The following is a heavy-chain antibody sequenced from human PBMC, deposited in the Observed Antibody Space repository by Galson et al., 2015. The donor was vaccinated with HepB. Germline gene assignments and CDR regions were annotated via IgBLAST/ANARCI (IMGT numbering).Heavy chain of an antibody. J-gene: IGHJ4*02. D-gene: IGHD3-22*01. Sequence: SLRLSCAASGFTFSNYAMSWVRQAPGKGLEWVSATSGSGGSTYYADSVKGRFTISRDNSKNTLYLQMNSLRAEDTAVYYCAKEEDPYSSGYYGWFDYWGQGTLVTVSS. CDR3: AKEEDPYSSGYYGWFDY. CDR1: GFTFSNYA. V-gene: IGHV3-23*01. CDR2: TSGSGGST.